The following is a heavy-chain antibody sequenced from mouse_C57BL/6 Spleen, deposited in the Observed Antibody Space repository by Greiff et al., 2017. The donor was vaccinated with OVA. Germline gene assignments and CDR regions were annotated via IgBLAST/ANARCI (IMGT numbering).Heavy chain of an antibody. J-gene: IGHJ3*01. CDR1: GFTFSSYA. D-gene: IGHD2-1*01. V-gene: IGHV5-4*03. CDR2: ISDGGSYT. CDR3: ASYYGNGGAWFAY. Sequence: EVNLVESGGGLVKPGGSLKLSCAASGFTFSSYAMSWVRQTPEKRLEWVATISDGGSYTYYPDNVKGRFTISRDNAKNNLYLQMSHLKSEDTAMYYCASYYGNGGAWFAYWGQGTLVTVSA.